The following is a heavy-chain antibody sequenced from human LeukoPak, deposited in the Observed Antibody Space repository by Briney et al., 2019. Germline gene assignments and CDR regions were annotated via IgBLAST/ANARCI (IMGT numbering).Heavy chain of an antibody. CDR1: GGSFNSYA. CDR3: ARAYCFDGSGYYLPLDS. V-gene: IGHV1-69*13. Sequence: ASVKVSSKASGGSFNSYAFNWVRQAPGQGLEWMVRTIPIFGTAYYAQKFQGRVTITADESTSTVYMELRSLRSEDTAMYYCARAYCFDGSGYYLPLDSWGQGTLVTVSS. D-gene: IGHD3-22*01. J-gene: IGHJ4*02. CDR2: TIPIFGTA.